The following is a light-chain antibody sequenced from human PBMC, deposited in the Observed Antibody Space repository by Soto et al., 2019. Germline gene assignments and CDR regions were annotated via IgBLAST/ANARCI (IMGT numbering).Light chain of an antibody. CDR1: TSDVGDFDY. CDR3: SSYTSSSTLVV. V-gene: IGLV2-14*01. Sequence: QSALTQPASVSGSPGQSITISCTRTTSDVGDFDYVSWYQQHPGKAPKLMIYDVSNRPSGVSNRFSGSKSGNTASLTISGLQAEDEADYYCSSYTSSSTLVVFGGGTKLTVL. CDR2: DVS. J-gene: IGLJ2*01.